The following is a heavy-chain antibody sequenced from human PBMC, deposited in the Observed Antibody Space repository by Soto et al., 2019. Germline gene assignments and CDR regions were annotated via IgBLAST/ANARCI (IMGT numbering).Heavy chain of an antibody. J-gene: IGHJ4*02. CDR3: AKDWDYYGDYLFDY. D-gene: IGHD4-17*01. Sequence: GGSLRLSCAASGFTFSSYGMHWVRQAPGKGLEWVAVISYDGSNKYYADSVKGRFTISRDNSKNTLYLQMNSLRAEDTAVYYCAKDWDYYGDYLFDYWGQGTLVTVSS. CDR1: GFTFSSYG. V-gene: IGHV3-30*18. CDR2: ISYDGSNK.